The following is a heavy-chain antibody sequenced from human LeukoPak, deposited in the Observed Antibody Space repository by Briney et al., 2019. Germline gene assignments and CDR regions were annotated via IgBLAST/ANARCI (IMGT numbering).Heavy chain of an antibody. V-gene: IGHV1-2*02. CDR2: INPNSGGT. J-gene: IGHJ5*02. CDR1: GYTFTGYY. Sequence: ASVKVSCKASGYTFTGYYMHWVRQAPGQGLEWMGWINPNSGGTNYAQKFQGRVTMTRDTSISTAYMELSRLRSDDTAVYYCARVLPSGSYNWFDPWGQGTLVTVSS. D-gene: IGHD3-10*01. CDR3: ARVLPSGSYNWFDP.